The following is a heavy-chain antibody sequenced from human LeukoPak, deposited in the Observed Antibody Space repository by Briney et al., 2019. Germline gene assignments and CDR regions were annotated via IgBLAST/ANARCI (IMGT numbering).Heavy chain of an antibody. CDR3: ATPPCSSGWYVYFQH. D-gene: IGHD6-19*01. J-gene: IGHJ1*01. Sequence: ASVKVSCKASGYTFTGYYMHWVRQAPGQGLEWMGWINPNSGGTNYAQKFQGRVTMTRDTSISTAYMELSRLRSDDTAVYYCATPPCSSGWYVYFQHWGQGTLVTVSS. CDR2: INPNSGGT. CDR1: GYTFTGYY. V-gene: IGHV1-2*02.